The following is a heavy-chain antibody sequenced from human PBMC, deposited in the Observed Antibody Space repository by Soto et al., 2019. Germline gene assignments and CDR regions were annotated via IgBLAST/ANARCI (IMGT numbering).Heavy chain of an antibody. CDR2: IVVGSGST. J-gene: IGHJ5*02. CDR1: GFTFRNSA. CDR3: AADRDPTDPYKWVDP. V-gene: IGHV1-58*02. Sequence: QMQLVQSGPEGKKPGTSVKVSCKASGFTFRNSAIQWVRQARGQRREWIGWIVVGSGSTNYAQHFQERVTFTRDMSKGTAYMELSSLTSEDTAVYYCAADRDPTDPYKWVDPRGQGTLGTVSS. D-gene: IGHD1-1*01.